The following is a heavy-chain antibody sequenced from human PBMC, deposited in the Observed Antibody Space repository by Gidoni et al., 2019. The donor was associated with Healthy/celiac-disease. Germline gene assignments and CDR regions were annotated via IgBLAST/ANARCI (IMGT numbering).Heavy chain of an antibody. D-gene: IGHD6-19*01. Sequence: QVQLQESGPGLVKPSEPLSLTCTVSGRSISSYYWSWIRQPPGKGLEWIGYIYYSGSTNYNPSLKSRVTISVDTSKNQFSLKLGSVTAADTAVYYCARRSRGWYYFDYWGQGTLVTVSS. CDR1: GRSISSYY. CDR3: ARRSRGWYYFDY. J-gene: IGHJ4*02. V-gene: IGHV4-59*08. CDR2: IYYSGST.